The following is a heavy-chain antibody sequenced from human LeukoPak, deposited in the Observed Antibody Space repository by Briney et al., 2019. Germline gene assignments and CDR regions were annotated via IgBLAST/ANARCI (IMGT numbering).Heavy chain of an antibody. CDR3: ARHRPWMRNYYYYGMDV. J-gene: IGHJ6*02. CDR1: GGSISTYY. Sequence: SETLSLTCTVSGGSISTYYWSWIRQPAGKGLEWIGRIYTSGSTNYNPSLKSRVTMSVDTSKNQFSLKLSSVTAADTAVYYCARHRPWMRNYYYYGMDVWGQGTTVTVSS. V-gene: IGHV4-4*07. CDR2: IYTSGST. D-gene: IGHD1-1*01.